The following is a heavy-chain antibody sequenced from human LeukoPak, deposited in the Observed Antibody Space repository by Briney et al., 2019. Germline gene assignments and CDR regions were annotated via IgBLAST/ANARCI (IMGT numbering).Heavy chain of an antibody. CDR3: ARVPGAEDYDILTGPDY. CDR2: ISSSGSTI. J-gene: IGHJ4*02. V-gene: IGHV3-48*03. CDR1: GFTFSSYE. D-gene: IGHD3-9*01. Sequence: GGSLRLSCAASGFTFSSYEMNWVRQAPGKGLEWVSYISSSGSTIYYADSVKGRLTISRDNAKNSLYLQMNSLRAEDTAVYYCARVPGAEDYDILTGPDYWGQGTLVTVSS.